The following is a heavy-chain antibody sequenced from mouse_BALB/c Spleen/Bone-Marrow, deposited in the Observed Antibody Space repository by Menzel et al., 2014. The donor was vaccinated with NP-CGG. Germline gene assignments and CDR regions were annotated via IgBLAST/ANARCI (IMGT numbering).Heavy chain of an antibody. CDR2: INPSTGYT. CDR3: ALYYRYDTSDY. J-gene: IGHJ2*01. V-gene: IGHV1-7*01. D-gene: IGHD2-14*01. CDR1: DYTFTSYW. Sequence: VQLQQSGAELAKPGASVKMSCKASDYTFTSYWMHWVKQRPGQGLEWIGYINPSTGYTAYNQNFKDKATLTADKSSSTAYMQLSSLTSEDSAVYYCALYYRYDTSDYWGQGTTLTVSS.